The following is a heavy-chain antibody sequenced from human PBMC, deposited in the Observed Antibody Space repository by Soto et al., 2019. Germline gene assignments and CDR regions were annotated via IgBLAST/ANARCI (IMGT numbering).Heavy chain of an antibody. CDR3: ASMVRGAIVDY. CDR1: GGSISSYY. CDR2: IYYSGST. Sequence: TLSLTCTVSGGSISSYYWSWIRQPPGKGLEWIGYIYYSGSTNYNPSLKSRVTISVDTSKTQFSLKLSSVTAADTAVYYCASMVRGAIVDYWGQGNLVTVSS. J-gene: IGHJ4*02. V-gene: IGHV4-59*01. D-gene: IGHD3-10*01.